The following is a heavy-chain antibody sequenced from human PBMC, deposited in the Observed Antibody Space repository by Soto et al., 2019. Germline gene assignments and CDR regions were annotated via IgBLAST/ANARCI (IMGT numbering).Heavy chain of an antibody. J-gene: IGHJ4*02. CDR2: ISYDGSNK. CDR1: GFTFSSYG. V-gene: IGHV3-30*18. D-gene: IGHD3-22*01. CDR3: AKYYYDSSGYWGQYFDY. Sequence: VGSLRLSFAASGFTFSSYGMHWVRQAPGKGLEWVAVISYDGSNKYYADSVKVLFTISRDNSKNTLYLQMNSLRAEDTAVYYCAKYYYDSSGYWGQYFDYWGQGTLVTVSS.